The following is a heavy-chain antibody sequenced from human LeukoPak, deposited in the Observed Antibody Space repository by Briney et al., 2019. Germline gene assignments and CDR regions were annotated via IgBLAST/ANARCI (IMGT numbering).Heavy chain of an antibody. J-gene: IGHJ4*02. D-gene: IGHD1/OR15-1a*01. CDR3: AKLRTARDY. V-gene: IGHV3-23*01. CDR1: GFTFSIYA. Sequence: GGSLRLSCAASGFTFSIYAMSWVRQAPGKGLEWVSAISGSGGSTYYADSVKGRFTISRDNSKNALYLQMNSLRAEDTAVHYCAKLRTARDYWGQGTLVTVSS. CDR2: ISGSGGST.